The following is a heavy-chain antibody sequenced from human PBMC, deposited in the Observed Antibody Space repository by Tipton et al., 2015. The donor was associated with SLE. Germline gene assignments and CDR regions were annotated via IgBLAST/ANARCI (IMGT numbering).Heavy chain of an antibody. CDR1: GYIFSGYY. Sequence: QLVQSGPEVKKPGASVKVSCKASGYIFSGYYLHWVRQAPGQGLEWMGRIDPNSGGTKFVQKFEGRVNMTRDTSISTAFMELSRLRSDDTAVYFCARLRRVGGNGGRFDLWGRGTRVTVSS. CDR2: IDPNSGGT. CDR3: ARLRRVGGNGGRFDL. J-gene: IGHJ2*01. D-gene: IGHD1-26*01. V-gene: IGHV1-2*06.